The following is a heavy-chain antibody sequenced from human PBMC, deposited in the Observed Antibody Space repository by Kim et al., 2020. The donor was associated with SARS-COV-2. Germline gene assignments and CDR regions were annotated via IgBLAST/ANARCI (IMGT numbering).Heavy chain of an antibody. CDR1: GYSFTSYW. D-gene: IGHD7-27*01. CDR3: ARSRHNWGFYYGMDV. Sequence: GESLKISCKGSGYSFTSYWIGWVRQMPGKGLEWMGIIYPGDSDTRYSPSFQGQVSISADKSISTAYLQWSSLKASDTAMYYCARSRHNWGFYYGMDVWGQGTTVTVSS. J-gene: IGHJ6*02. V-gene: IGHV5-51*01. CDR2: IYPGDSDT.